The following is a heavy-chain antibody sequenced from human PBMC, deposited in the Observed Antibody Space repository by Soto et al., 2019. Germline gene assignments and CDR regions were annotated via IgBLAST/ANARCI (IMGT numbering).Heavy chain of an antibody. V-gene: IGHV4-39*02. CDR1: GGSVSSSNYF. CDR3: ARREYSSTYSYGVVALDI. Sequence: YLTCTVSGGSVSSSNYFWVWIRQPPGKGLECIGSISYSGVTKYNPSLKSRVTMSVDTSKNHFSLKLTSVSAADTAVYYCARREYSSTYSYGVVALDIWGQGTMVNVSS. J-gene: IGHJ3*02. CDR2: ISYSGVT. D-gene: IGHD6-6*01.